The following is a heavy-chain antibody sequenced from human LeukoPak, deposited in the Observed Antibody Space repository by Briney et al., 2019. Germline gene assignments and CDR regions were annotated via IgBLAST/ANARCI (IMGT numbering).Heavy chain of an antibody. Sequence: PSETLSLTCTVYGGSFSGYYWSWIRQPPGKGLEWIGEINHSGSTNYNPSLKSRVTISVDTSKNQFSLKLSSVTAADTAVYYCAREAPHYYYYGMDVWGQGTTVTVSS. CDR1: GGSFSGYY. CDR2: INHSGST. V-gene: IGHV4-34*01. J-gene: IGHJ6*02. CDR3: AREAPHYYYYGMDV.